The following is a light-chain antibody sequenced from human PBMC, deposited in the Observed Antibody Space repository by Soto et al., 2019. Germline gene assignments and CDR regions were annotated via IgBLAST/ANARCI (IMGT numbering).Light chain of an antibody. V-gene: IGKV3-15*01. CDR3: QQYNKWHHT. CDR2: GAS. CDR1: ESVSSN. J-gene: IGKJ4*01. Sequence: EIGMTQSPATLSVSQGERATLSCRASESVSSNLAWYQQKPGQAPRLLIYGASTRATGIPARFSGRGSGTEFTPTISRLQSEDFAVYYCQQYNKWHHTFGGGTKVEIK.